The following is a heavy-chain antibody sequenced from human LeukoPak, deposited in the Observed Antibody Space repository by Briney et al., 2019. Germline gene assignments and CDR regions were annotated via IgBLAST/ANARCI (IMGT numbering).Heavy chain of an antibody. CDR2: IKQDRSEK. J-gene: IGHJ4*02. D-gene: IGHD3-22*01. V-gene: IGHV3-7*01. Sequence: GGSLRLSCAASGFTFSSYWMSWVRQAPGKGLEWVANIKQDRSEKYYVDSVKGRFTISRDNAKNSLYLQMNSLRAEDTAVYYCARGITSPAKYYYDSSGYYPDYWGQGTLVTVSS. CDR1: GFTFSSYW. CDR3: ARGITSPAKYYYDSSGYYPDY.